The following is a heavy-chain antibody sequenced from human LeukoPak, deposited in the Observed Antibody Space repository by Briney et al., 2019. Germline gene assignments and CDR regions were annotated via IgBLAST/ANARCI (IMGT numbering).Heavy chain of an antibody. CDR1: GGSISSYY. D-gene: IGHD3-10*01. CDR3: ARETAAYYYGSGSYAFDP. J-gene: IGHJ5*02. Sequence: SETLSLTCTVSGGSISSYYWSWIRQPPGKGLEWIGYIYYSGSTNYNPSLKSRVTISVDTSKNQFSLKLSSVTAADTAVYYCARETAAYYYGSGSYAFDPWGQGTLVTVSS. CDR2: IYYSGST. V-gene: IGHV4-59*01.